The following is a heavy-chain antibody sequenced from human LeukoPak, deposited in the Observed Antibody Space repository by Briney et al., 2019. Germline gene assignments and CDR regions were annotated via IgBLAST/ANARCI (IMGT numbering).Heavy chain of an antibody. D-gene: IGHD3-10*01. CDR3: ARGSRGSLDY. Sequence: SVKVSCKASGGTFSSYAISWVRQAPGQRLEWMGGIIPIFGTANYAQKFQGRVTITADESTSTAYKELSSLRSEDTAVYYCARGSRGSLDYWGQGTLVTVSS. CDR2: IIPIFGTA. CDR1: GGTFSSYA. V-gene: IGHV1-69*01. J-gene: IGHJ4*02.